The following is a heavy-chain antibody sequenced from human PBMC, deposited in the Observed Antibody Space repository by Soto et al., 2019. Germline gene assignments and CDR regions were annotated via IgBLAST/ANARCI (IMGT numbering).Heavy chain of an antibody. CDR2: IIPIFGPT. J-gene: IGHJ4*02. CDR1: GGTFNTYA. Sequence: QVQLVQSGAEVKKPGSSVKVSCKASGGTFNTYAINWVRQAPGQGLEWMGGIIPIFGPTNYTQKFQGRVTITADISTSTAYMELSSLRSEDTAVYYCARDGSCSGGSCYSLGYWGQGTLVTVSS. V-gene: IGHV1-69*06. CDR3: ARDGSCSGGSCYSLGY. D-gene: IGHD2-15*01.